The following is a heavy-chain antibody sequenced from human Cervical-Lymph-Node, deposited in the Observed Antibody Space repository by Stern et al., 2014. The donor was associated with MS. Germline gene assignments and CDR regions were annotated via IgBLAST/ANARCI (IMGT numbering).Heavy chain of an antibody. CDR1: GYTFTYYA. CDR2: ISPYNGNT. J-gene: IGHJ4*02. CDR3: ARDDDYTRRAIDY. Sequence: QVQLGQSGAEVKKPGASVNVSCKTSGYTFTYYAISWIRQAPGQGLEWVGWISPYNGNTNFVQKLQGRVAMTTDTSTSTVYMELRSLRSDDTAVYYCARDDDYTRRAIDYWGQGTLVTVSS. D-gene: IGHD4-11*01. V-gene: IGHV1-18*01.